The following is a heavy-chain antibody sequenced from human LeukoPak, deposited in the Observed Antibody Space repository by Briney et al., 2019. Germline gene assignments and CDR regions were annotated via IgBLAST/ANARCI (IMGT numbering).Heavy chain of an antibody. V-gene: IGHV4-34*01. CDR3: ARGRDKGGMVATKTFDP. J-gene: IGHJ5*02. CDR2: INHSGST. D-gene: IGHD5-12*01. CDR1: GGSFSGYY. Sequence: SETLSLTCAVYGGSFSGYYWSWIRQPPGKGLEWIGEINHSGSTNYNPSLKSRVTISVDTSKNQFSLKLSSVTAADTAVYYCARGRDKGGMVATKTFDPWGQGTLVTVSS.